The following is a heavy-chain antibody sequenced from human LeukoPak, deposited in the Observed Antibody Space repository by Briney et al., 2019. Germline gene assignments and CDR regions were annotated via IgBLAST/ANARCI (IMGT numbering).Heavy chain of an antibody. CDR2: FYTSGST. CDR3: ARGGKWLYYFDY. V-gene: IGHV4-4*07. J-gene: IGHJ4*02. CDR1: GGSIRSYY. D-gene: IGHD6-19*01. Sequence: PSETLSLTCSVSGGSIRSYYWSWIRQPAGKGLEWIGRFYTSGSTNYNPSLKSRVTISVDTSKNQFSLKLTSVTAADTAVYYCARGGKWLYYFDYWGQGTLVTVSS.